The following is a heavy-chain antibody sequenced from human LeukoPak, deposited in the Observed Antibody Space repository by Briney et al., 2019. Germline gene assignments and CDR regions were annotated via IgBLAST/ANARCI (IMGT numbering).Heavy chain of an antibody. CDR1: GFTVSSNY. CDR2: IYSGGST. V-gene: IGHV3-53*01. Sequence: GGSLRLSCAASGFTVSSNYMSWVRQAPGKGLEWVSIIYSGGSTYYADSVKGRFTISRDNSKNTLYLQMNSLRAEDTAVYYCARHSSSWYFAFDIWGQGTMVTVSP. D-gene: IGHD6-13*01. J-gene: IGHJ3*02. CDR3: ARHSSSWYFAFDI.